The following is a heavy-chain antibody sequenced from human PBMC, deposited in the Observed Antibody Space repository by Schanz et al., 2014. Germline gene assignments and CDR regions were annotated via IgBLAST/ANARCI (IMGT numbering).Heavy chain of an antibody. D-gene: IGHD3-10*01. J-gene: IGHJ6*02. CDR1: GFTFSNYY. V-gene: IGHV3-11*05. CDR3: TRDFDDRRCYGSGDCLGDGMDV. CDR2: ISSGSSYA. Sequence: QVQLVESGGGLVKPGGSLRLSCAASGFTFSNYYMSWIRQAPGQGLEWVSDISSGSSYANYADSVQGRITIARDNAKSSLYLQMNSRRAEETAVYYCTRDFDDRRCYGSGDCLGDGMDVWGQGTTVTVSS.